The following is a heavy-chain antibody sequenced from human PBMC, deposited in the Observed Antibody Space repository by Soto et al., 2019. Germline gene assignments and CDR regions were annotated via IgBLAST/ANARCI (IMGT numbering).Heavy chain of an antibody. J-gene: IGHJ6*03. Sequence: QVQLVQSGSEGKEPGASMKISCQASGYTFTRYDITWVRQATGQGLEWMGWMNPQTGNTAYAEKFQGRVTMTRSTSINTAYMEVSGLRSEDTAVYYCARLSKESSSSTYYYFYLDVWCNGATVTFSS. CDR1: GYTFTRYD. D-gene: IGHD6-6*01. V-gene: IGHV1-8*01. CDR3: ARLSKESSSSTYYYFYLDV. CDR2: MNPQTGNT.